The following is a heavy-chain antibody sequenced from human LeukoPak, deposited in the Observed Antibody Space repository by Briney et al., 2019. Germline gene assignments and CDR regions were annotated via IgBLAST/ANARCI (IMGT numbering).Heavy chain of an antibody. Sequence: PGGSLRLSCAASGFTFRNYWMTWVRQSPGQGLEWVANIDQRASEIHYVDSVKGRSTISRDDAKNSVYLQMNNLRVEDTAIYYCARDSRIPPVGFDPWGQGTLVTVSS. CDR2: IDQRASEI. CDR3: ARDSRIPPVGFDP. V-gene: IGHV3-7*01. J-gene: IGHJ5*02. CDR1: GFTFRNYW. D-gene: IGHD2-2*02.